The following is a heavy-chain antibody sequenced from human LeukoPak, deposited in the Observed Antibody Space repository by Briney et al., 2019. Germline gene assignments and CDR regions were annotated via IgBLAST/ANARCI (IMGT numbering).Heavy chain of an antibody. D-gene: IGHD3-9*01. CDR1: GFTFSSYE. CDR2: ISSSGTTI. J-gene: IGHJ4*02. CDR3: ARPPALNY. V-gene: IGHV3-48*03. Sequence: GGSLRPSCTASGFTFSSYEMNWVRQAPGKGLEWLSYISSSGTTIYYADSVKGRFIISRDNAKNSLYLQMNSLRAEDTAVYYCARPPALNYWGQGTLVTVSS.